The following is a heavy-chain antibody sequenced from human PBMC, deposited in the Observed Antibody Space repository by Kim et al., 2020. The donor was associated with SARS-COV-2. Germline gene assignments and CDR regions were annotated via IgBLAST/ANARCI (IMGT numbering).Heavy chain of an antibody. V-gene: IGHV4-39*01. J-gene: IGHJ4*02. Sequence: SETLSLTCTVSGGSISSSSYYWGWIRQPPGKGLEWIGSIYYSRSTYYNPSLKSRVTISVDTSKNQFSLKLSSVTAADTAVYYCARAEGAGLLWFGEFTSPFDYWGQGTLVTVSS. CDR2: IYYSRST. CDR3: ARAEGAGLLWFGEFTSPFDY. D-gene: IGHD3-10*01. CDR1: GGSISSSSYY.